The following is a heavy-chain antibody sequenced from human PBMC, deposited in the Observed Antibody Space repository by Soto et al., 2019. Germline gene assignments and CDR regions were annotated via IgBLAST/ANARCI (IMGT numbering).Heavy chain of an antibody. D-gene: IGHD3-22*01. CDR1: GYTFTSYV. J-gene: IGHJ3*02. CDR3: ATNYYYDSSVLFGDDAFDI. Sequence: GASVKVSCKASGYTFTSYVISWVRQAPGQGREWMGWISAYNGNTNYAQKLQGRVTMTTDTSTSTAYMELRSLRSDDTAVYYCATNYYYDSSVLFGDDAFDIWGQGTMVTVSS. CDR2: ISAYNGNT. V-gene: IGHV1-18*04.